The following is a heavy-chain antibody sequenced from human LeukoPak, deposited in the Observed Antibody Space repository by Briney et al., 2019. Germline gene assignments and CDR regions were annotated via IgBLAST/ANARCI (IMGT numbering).Heavy chain of an antibody. Sequence: SETLSLTCTVSGGSISSYYWGWIRQPPGKGLEWIGSIYYSGSTYYNPSLKSRVTISVDTSKNQFSLKLSSVTAADTAVYYCARDGPYSGSYSRYYYYMDVWGKGTTVTVSS. CDR2: IYYSGST. J-gene: IGHJ6*03. D-gene: IGHD1-26*01. V-gene: IGHV4-39*07. CDR1: GGSISSYY. CDR3: ARDGPYSGSYSRYYYYMDV.